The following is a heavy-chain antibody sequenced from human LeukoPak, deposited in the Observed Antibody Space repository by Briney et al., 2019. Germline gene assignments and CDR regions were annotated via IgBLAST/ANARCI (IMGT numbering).Heavy chain of an antibody. CDR3: TRDSGGDTNGYPSR. CDR1: GTTFSSHA. V-gene: IGHV3-66*01. CDR2: FYKDGST. J-gene: IGHJ4*02. Sequence: PGGSLRLSCEATGTTFSSHAMTWVRQAPGKGLEWVSVFYKDGSTYHADSVKGRFTISRDNAKNTVNLHMNTLRVEDTGLYYCTRDSGGDTNGYPSRWGQGTLVTVSS. D-gene: IGHD2-8*01.